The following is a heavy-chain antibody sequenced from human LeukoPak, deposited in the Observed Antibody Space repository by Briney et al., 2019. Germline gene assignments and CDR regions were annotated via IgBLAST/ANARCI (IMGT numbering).Heavy chain of an antibody. CDR1: GFTFSSYA. Sequence: PGGSLRLSCAASGFTFSSYAMSWVRQAPGKGLEWVSAISGTGGSTYYADSVKGRFTISRDNSKNTLYLQMNSLRAEDTAVYYCAKVSSGSEFFDYWGQGTLVTVSS. V-gene: IGHV3-23*01. J-gene: IGHJ4*02. D-gene: IGHD3-10*01. CDR2: ISGTGGST. CDR3: AKVSSGSEFFDY.